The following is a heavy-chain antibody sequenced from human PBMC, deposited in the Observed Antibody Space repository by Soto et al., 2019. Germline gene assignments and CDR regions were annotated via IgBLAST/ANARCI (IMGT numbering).Heavy chain of an antibody. V-gene: IGHV3-7*01. J-gene: IGHJ6*02. CDR1: GFTFSSYW. CDR3: ARDLAYYDILTGYRLYGMDV. CDR2: IKQDGSEK. Sequence: GGSLRLSCAASGFTFSSYWMSWVRQAPGKGLEWVANIKQDGSEKYYVDSVKGRFTIPRDNAKNSLYLQMNSLRAEDTAVYYCARDLAYYDILTGYRLYGMDVWGQGTTVTVSS. D-gene: IGHD3-9*01.